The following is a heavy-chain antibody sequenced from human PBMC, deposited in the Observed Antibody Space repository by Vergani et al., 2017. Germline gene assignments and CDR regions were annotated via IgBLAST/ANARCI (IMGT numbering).Heavy chain of an antibody. CDR2: IYYSGST. CDR3: ARHGHRGIL. V-gene: IGHV4-59*08. CDR1: GGSISSYY. Sequence: QVQLQESALALVKPSETLSLTCTFSGGSISSYYWSWIRQPPGKGLEWIGYIYYSGSTNYNPSLKSRVTISVDTSKNQFSLKLSSVTAADTAVYYCARHGHRGILWGQGTLVTVSS. J-gene: IGHJ4*02. D-gene: IGHD1-26*01.